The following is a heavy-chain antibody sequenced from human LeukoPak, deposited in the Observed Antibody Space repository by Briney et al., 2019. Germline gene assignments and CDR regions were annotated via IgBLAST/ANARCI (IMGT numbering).Heavy chain of an antibody. J-gene: IGHJ6*02. CDR2: IWYDGSNK. D-gene: IGHD3-10*01. V-gene: IGHV3-33*06. Sequence: GGALRLFCAASGFTFRSYGMHWVRQAPGKGLEWVAVIWYDGSNKYYADSVKGRFTISRDNSKNTLYLQMNSLRAEDTAVYYCAKGLGRMVRGVDYYYGMDVWGQGTTVTVSS. CDR3: AKGLGRMVRGVDYYYGMDV. CDR1: GFTFRSYG.